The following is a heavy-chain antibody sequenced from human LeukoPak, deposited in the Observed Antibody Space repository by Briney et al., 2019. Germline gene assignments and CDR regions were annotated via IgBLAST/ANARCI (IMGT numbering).Heavy chain of an antibody. CDR3: AKGSAWSADY. D-gene: IGHD2-15*01. CDR2: INPDGSNK. Sequence: GGSLRLSCAASGFTFSSNYMSWVRQAPGKGLEWVAHINPDGSNKYHIESVKGRFSSSRDNAKNSLYLQMNSLRAEDTAIYYCAKGSAWSADYWGQGTLVTVSS. CDR1: GFTFSSNY. J-gene: IGHJ4*02. V-gene: IGHV3-7*03.